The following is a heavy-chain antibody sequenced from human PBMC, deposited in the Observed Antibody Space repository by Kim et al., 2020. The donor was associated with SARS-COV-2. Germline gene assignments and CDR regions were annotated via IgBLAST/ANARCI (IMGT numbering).Heavy chain of an antibody. D-gene: IGHD4-17*01. CDR2: ISSSSYI. V-gene: IGHV3-21*01. CDR1: GFTFSSYS. CDR3: ARCHYGGNPGFDY. Sequence: GGSLRLSCAASGFTFSSYSMNWVRQAPGKGLEWVSSISSSSYIYYADSVKGRFTISRDNAKNSLYLQMNSLRAEDTAVYYCARCHYGGNPGFDYWGQGTLVTVSS. J-gene: IGHJ4*02.